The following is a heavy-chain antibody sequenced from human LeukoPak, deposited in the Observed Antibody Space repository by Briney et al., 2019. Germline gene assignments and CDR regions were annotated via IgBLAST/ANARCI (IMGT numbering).Heavy chain of an antibody. J-gene: IGHJ4*02. V-gene: IGHV4-59*01. CDR3: ARELGARGSRDY. D-gene: IGHD1-26*01. CDR1: VGSFCSGY. Sequence: SETLSLTYTVSVGSFCSGYGRCIRQPPGKGLEWIGYIYYIGSTNYNPSLKSRITISVDTSKSHFSLKLSSVTAADTGGYYCARELGARGSRDYWGQGTLVTVSS. CDR2: IYYIGST.